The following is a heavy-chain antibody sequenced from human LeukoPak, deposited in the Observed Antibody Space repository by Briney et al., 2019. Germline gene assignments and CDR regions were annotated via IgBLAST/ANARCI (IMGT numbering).Heavy chain of an antibody. D-gene: IGHD3-10*01. V-gene: IGHV4-30-2*01. CDR1: GGSISSGDYY. Sequence: SETLSLTCTVSGGSISSGDYYWSWIRQPPGKGLEWIGYIYHSGSTYYNPSLKSRVTISVDRSKNQFSLKLSSVTAADTAVYYCARSGWFGELPTLYFDYWGQGTLVTVSS. CDR3: ARSGWFGELPTLYFDY. J-gene: IGHJ4*02. CDR2: IYHSGST.